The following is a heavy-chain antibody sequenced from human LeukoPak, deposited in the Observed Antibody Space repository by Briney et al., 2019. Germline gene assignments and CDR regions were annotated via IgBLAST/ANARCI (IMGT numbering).Heavy chain of an antibody. CDR1: GFTFTSYW. V-gene: IGHV3-7*01. CDR2: INQSGVEK. CDR3: ARDGTAAGLYFDL. J-gene: IGHJ4*01. Sequence: GGSLRLSCAVSGFTFTSYWMNWVRQAPGKGLEWVASINQSGVEKSSVDSVKGRFTISRDNAKNSLYLQMSSLRAEDTAVYYCARDGTAAGLYFDLWGQGTLVTVSS. D-gene: IGHD6-13*01.